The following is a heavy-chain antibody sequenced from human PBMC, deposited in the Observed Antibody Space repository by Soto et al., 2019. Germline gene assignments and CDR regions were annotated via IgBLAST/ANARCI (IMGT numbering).Heavy chain of an antibody. CDR2: IYYSGST. CDR3: ARDGGGSYADDAFDI. V-gene: IGHV4-59*01. CDR1: GGSISSYY. J-gene: IGHJ3*02. D-gene: IGHD1-26*01. Sequence: SETLSLTCTVSGGSISSYYWSWIRQPPGKGLEWIGYIYYSGSTNYNPSLKSRVTISVDTSKNQFSLKLSSVTAADTAVYYCARDGGGSYADDAFDIWGQGTMVTVSS.